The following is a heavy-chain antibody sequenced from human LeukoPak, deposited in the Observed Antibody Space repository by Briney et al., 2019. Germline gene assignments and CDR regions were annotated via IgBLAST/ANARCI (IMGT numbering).Heavy chain of an antibody. CDR3: ARADSSGWYIAPDY. CDR1: GYSFTSYG. D-gene: IGHD6-19*01. CDR2: ISAYNGNT. Sequence: ASVKVSCKASGYSFTSYGISWVRQAPGQGLEWMGWISAYNGNTNYAQKLQGRVTMTTDTSTSTAYMELRSLRSDDTAVYYCARADSSGWYIAPDYWGQGTLVTVSS. V-gene: IGHV1-18*01. J-gene: IGHJ4*02.